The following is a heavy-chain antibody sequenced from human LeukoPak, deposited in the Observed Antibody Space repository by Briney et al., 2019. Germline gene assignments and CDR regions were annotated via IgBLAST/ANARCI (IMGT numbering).Heavy chain of an antibody. Sequence: ASVKVSCKASGYTFTGYYMHWVRQAPGQGLEWMGWINPNSGGTNYAQKFQGWVTMTRDTSISTAYMELSRLRSDDTAVYYCARADGSGSFYGMDVWGQGTTATVSS. D-gene: IGHD3-10*01. V-gene: IGHV1-2*04. J-gene: IGHJ6*02. CDR2: INPNSGGT. CDR3: ARADGSGSFYGMDV. CDR1: GYTFTGYY.